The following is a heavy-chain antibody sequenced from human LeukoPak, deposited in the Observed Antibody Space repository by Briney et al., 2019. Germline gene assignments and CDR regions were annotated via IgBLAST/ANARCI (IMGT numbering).Heavy chain of an antibody. CDR2: IHPYNGDT. CDR1: GYTFSGSGWY. CDR3: ARDGAAQMVEFDF. V-gene: IGHV1-2*02. J-gene: IGHJ4*02. D-gene: IGHD3-10*01. Sequence: ASVKVSCKASGYTFSGSGWYLYWLRQAPGQGLECLGWIHPYNGDTAYAQKFQGRVAMTRDTSISTAYMEVSRLRPDDTAVYYCARDGAAQMVEFDFWGQGTLVTVSS.